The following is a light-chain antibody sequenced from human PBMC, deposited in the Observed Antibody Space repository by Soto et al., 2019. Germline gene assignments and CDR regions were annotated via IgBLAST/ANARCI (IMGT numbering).Light chain of an antibody. J-gene: IGKJ4*01. CDR3: QQYNNWPPPT. V-gene: IGKV3-15*01. CDR1: QSVSSN. CDR2: GTS. Sequence: EIVMTQSPATLSVSPGERATLFCRASQSVSSNLAWYHQKAGQAPRLLIYGTSTRATGIPARFSGSGSGTDFTLTISSLQSEDFAVYDCQQYNNWPPPTFGGGNKVDI.